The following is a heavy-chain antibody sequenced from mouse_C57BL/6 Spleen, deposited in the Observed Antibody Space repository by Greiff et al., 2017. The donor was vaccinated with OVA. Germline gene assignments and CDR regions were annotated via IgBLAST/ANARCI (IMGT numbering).Heavy chain of an antibody. CDR2: ISSGSSTI. CDR3: AEPYDYDGAWFAY. D-gene: IGHD2-4*01. V-gene: IGHV5-17*01. J-gene: IGHJ3*01. Sequence: EVQVVESGGGLVKPGGSLKLSCAASGFTFSDYGMHWVRQAPEKGLEWVAYISSGSSTIYYADTVKGRFTISRDNAKNTLFLQMTSLRSEDTAMYYCAEPYDYDGAWFAYWGQGTLVTVSA. CDR1: GFTFSDYG.